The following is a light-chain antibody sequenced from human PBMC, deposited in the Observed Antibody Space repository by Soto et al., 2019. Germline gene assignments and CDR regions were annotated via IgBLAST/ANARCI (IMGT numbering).Light chain of an antibody. CDR2: DVS. V-gene: IGLV2-14*01. J-gene: IGLJ1*01. CDR3: SSYTSSSTYV. CDR1: SSDVGGYHY. Sequence: QSVLTQPASVSGSPGQSITISCTGTSSDVGGYHYVSWYQQYPGKAPKVMIYDVSNRPSGVSNRFSGSKSGTTASLTISGLQAEDEADYYCSSYTSSSTYVFGTGIKVTVL.